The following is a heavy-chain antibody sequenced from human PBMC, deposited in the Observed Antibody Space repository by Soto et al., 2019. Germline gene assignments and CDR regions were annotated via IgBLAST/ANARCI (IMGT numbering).Heavy chain of an antibody. Sequence: QLRLQESGPGLVKPSETLSLTCTVSGGSISSSSYYWGWIRQPPGKGLEWIGSIYYSGSTYYNPSLKTRVHISVDTSRNQLSLKMSSVTAADTDVYYCARHQTVTSSGFDYWGQGTLVTVSS. CDR3: ARHQTVTSSGFDY. CDR2: IYYSGST. J-gene: IGHJ4*02. CDR1: GGSISSSSYY. V-gene: IGHV4-39*01. D-gene: IGHD4-17*01.